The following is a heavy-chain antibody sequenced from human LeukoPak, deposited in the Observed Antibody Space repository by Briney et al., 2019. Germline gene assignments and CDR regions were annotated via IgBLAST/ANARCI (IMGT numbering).Heavy chain of an antibody. J-gene: IGHJ2*01. Sequence: SETLSLTCTVSGGSISSSSYYWGWIRQPPGKGLEWIGNIYYSGSTYYNPSLKSRVTISVDTSKNQFSLKLSSVTAADTAVYYCARVYYSSSYDYWYFDLWGRGTLVTVSS. D-gene: IGHD6-13*01. CDR1: GGSISSSSYY. CDR2: IYYSGST. V-gene: IGHV4-39*07. CDR3: ARVYYSSSYDYWYFDL.